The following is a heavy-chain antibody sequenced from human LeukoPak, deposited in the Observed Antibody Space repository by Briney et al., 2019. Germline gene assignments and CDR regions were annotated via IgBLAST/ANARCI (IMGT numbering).Heavy chain of an antibody. V-gene: IGHV4-30-2*01. Sequence: PSETLSLTCTVSGGSISSGGYYWSWIWQPPGKGLEWIGYIYHSGSTYYNPSLKSRVTISVDRSKNQFSLKLSSVTAADTAVYYCARAPWWEREPLYYMDVWGKGTTVTVSS. CDR1: GGSISSGGYY. CDR2: IYHSGST. D-gene: IGHD1-26*01. CDR3: ARAPWWEREPLYYMDV. J-gene: IGHJ6*03.